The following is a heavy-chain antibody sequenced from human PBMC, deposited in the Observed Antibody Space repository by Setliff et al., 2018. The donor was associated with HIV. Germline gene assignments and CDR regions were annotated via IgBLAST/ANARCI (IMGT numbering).Heavy chain of an antibody. CDR3: ARGIAATLDY. V-gene: IGHV1-18*04. J-gene: IGHJ4*02. Sequence: ASVKVSCKASGYAFTGYYIHWVRQAPGQGLEWMGWISAYNGNTNYAQKFRGRVTLTTAYMALSGLRHDDTAIYYCARGIAATLDYWGQGTLVTVSS. CDR1: GYAFTGYY. D-gene: IGHD6-13*01. CDR2: ISAYNGNT.